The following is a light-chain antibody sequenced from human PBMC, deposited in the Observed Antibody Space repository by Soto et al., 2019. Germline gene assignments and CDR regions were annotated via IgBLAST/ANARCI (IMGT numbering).Light chain of an antibody. V-gene: IGLV7-43*01. CDR3: LLYYDDAWV. CDR2: STS. Sequence: QTVVTQEPSLTVSPGGTVTLTCASTTGAVTSAYYPTWFQQKPGQAPSALIYSTSNKHSWTPARFSGSLLGGKAALTLSGVQPEDEAEYYCLLYYDDAWVFGGGTKLTVL. J-gene: IGLJ3*02. CDR1: TGAVTSAYY.